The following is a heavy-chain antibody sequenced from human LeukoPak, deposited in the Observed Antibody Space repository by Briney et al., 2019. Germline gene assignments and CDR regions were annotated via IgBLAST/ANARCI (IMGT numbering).Heavy chain of an antibody. J-gene: IGHJ4*02. D-gene: IGHD2-21*02. Sequence: GGSLRLSCAASGLTVSNNYMSWVRQAPGKGLEYISVIYSGGGTFYSGSVRGRFTISRDDSKNTLYLQMNSLRAEDTAVYYCARSTLVVTAPFDYWGQGTLVTVSS. V-gene: IGHV3-53*01. CDR3: ARSTLVVTAPFDY. CDR2: IYSGGGT. CDR1: GLTVSNNY.